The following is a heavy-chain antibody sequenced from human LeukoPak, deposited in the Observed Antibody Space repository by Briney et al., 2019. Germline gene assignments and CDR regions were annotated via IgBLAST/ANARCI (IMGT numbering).Heavy chain of an antibody. CDR1: GFTFDDYA. CDR3: AKDTAAGVVA. J-gene: IGHJ5*02. D-gene: IGHD6-13*01. Sequence: GGSLRLSCAASGFTFDDYAMHWVRQAPGKGLEWVSGISWNSGSIGYADSVKGRFTISRDNAKNSLYLQMNSLRAEDTALYYCAKDTAAGVVAWGQGTLVTVSS. V-gene: IGHV3-9*01. CDR2: ISWNSGSI.